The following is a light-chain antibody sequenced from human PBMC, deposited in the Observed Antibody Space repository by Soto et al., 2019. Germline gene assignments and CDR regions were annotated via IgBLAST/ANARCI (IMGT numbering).Light chain of an antibody. CDR1: QSLLHSNGYNY. CDR2: LGS. V-gene: IGKV2-28*01. CDR3: MQALQTPMYT. Sequence: DIVMTQSPLSLPVTPGEPASISCRSSQSLLHSNGYNYLDWYLQKPGQSPQLLIYLGSNRASGVPDRFSGSGSGTDFTLKISRVEAEDVGVYYWMQALQTPMYTFGQGTKLEIK. J-gene: IGKJ2*01.